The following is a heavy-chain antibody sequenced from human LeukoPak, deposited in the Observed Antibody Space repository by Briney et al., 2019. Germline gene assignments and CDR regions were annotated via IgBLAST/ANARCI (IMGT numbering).Heavy chain of an antibody. V-gene: IGHV4-4*07. Sequence: PSETLSLTCAVSGGSISGYFWSWIRQAAGKGLEWIARIHDNGDANHNPSLKSLGTLGLDTSPNPVSTKLTSVTGAGTAVYSCARAPSAWGGICPANDSGPGTLVTVYS. J-gene: IGHJ4*02. CDR1: GGSISGYF. D-gene: IGHD2-15*01. CDR3: ARAPSAWGGICPAND. CDR2: IHDNGDA.